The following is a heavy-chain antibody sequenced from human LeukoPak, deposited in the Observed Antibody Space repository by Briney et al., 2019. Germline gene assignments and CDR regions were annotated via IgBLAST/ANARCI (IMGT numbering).Heavy chain of an antibody. J-gene: IGHJ4*02. CDR2: ISWNSGTI. D-gene: IGHD6-13*01. CDR3: AKDLYSSSWNFDY. CDR1: GFTFXXYA. V-gene: IGHV3-9*01. Sequence: GFTFXXYAMXXVRQVPGKGLEWISLISWNSGTIGYADSVKGRFTISRDNSKNTLYLQMNSLRAEDTAVYYCAKDLYSSSWNFDYWGQGTLVTVSS.